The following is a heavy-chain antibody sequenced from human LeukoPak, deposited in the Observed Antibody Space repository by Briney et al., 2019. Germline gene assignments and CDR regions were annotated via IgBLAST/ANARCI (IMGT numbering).Heavy chain of an antibody. V-gene: IGHV4-31*03. J-gene: IGHJ4*02. D-gene: IGHD3-22*01. CDR2: IYYSGST. Sequence: PSQTLSLTCTVSGGSISSGGYYWSWIRQHPEKGLEWIGYIYYSGSTYYNPSLKSRVTISVDTSKNQFSLKLSSVTAADTAVYYCARDYYDSSGRYFDYWGQGTLVTVSS. CDR1: GGSISSGGYY. CDR3: ARDYYDSSGRYFDY.